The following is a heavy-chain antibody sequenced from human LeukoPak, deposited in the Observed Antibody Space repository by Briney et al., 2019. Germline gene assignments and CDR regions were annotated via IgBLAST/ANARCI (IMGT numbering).Heavy chain of an antibody. CDR2: IYTSGST. CDR1: GGSISSYY. J-gene: IGHJ5*02. CDR3: ARDPLAVARISPNWFDP. D-gene: IGHD6-19*01. V-gene: IGHV4-4*07. Sequence: PSETLSLTCTVSGGSISSYYWGWIRQPAGKGLEWIGRIYTSGSTNYNPSLKSRVTMSVDTSKNQFSLKLSSVTAADTAVYYCARDPLAVARISPNWFDPWGQGTLVTVSS.